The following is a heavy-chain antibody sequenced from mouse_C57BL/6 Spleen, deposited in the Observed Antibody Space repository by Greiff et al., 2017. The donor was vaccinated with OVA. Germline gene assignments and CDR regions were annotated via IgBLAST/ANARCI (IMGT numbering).Heavy chain of an antibody. CDR3: ARRHYGSSYEWYFDV. Sequence: VKLQQPGAELVKPGASVKMSCKASGYTFTSYWITWVKQRPGQGLEWIGDIYPGSGSTNYNEKFKSKATLTVDTSSSTAYMQLSSLTSEDSAVYYCARRHYGSSYEWYFDVWGTGTTVTVSS. D-gene: IGHD1-1*01. CDR2: IYPGSGST. V-gene: IGHV1-55*01. J-gene: IGHJ1*03. CDR1: GYTFTSYW.